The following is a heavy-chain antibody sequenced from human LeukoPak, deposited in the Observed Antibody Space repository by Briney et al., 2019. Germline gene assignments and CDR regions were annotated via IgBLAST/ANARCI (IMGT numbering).Heavy chain of an antibody. V-gene: IGHV3-48*03. D-gene: IGHD6-13*01. J-gene: IGHJ3*02. CDR2: ISSSGSTI. CDR3: ARGVSWLPGAFDI. Sequence: PGGSLRLSCAASGFTFSSYEMNWVRQAPGKGLEWVSYISSSGSTIYYADSVKGRFTISRDNAKNSLYLQMNSLRAEDTAVYYCARGVSWLPGAFDIWGQGTMVTVSS. CDR1: GFTFSSYE.